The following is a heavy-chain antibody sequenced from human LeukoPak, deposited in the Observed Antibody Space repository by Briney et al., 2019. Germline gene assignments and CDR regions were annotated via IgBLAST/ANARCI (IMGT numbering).Heavy chain of an antibody. CDR1: GGSFSGYY. CDR3: ARVKYGSGRPYYFDY. Sequence: SETLSLTCAVYGGSFSGYYWSWIRQPPGKGLEWIGEINHSGNTNYNPSLKSRVTISVDTSKNQFSLKLSSVTAADTAVYYCARVKYGSGRPYYFDYWGQGTLVTVSS. CDR2: INHSGNT. J-gene: IGHJ4*02. V-gene: IGHV4-34*01. D-gene: IGHD3-10*01.